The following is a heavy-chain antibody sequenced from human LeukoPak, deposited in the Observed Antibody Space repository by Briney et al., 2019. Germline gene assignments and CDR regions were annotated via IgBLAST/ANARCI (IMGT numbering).Heavy chain of an antibody. D-gene: IGHD5-24*01. CDR1: GGSFSGYY. CDR2: INHSGST. CDR3: ARTGERRDGYNGLDC. Sequence: SETLSLTCAVYGGSFSGYYWSWIRQPPGKGLEWIGEINHSGSTNYNPSLKSRVTISVDTSKNQFSLKLSSVTAADTAVYYWARTGERRDGYNGLDCWGQGTLVTVSS. J-gene: IGHJ4*02. V-gene: IGHV4-34*01.